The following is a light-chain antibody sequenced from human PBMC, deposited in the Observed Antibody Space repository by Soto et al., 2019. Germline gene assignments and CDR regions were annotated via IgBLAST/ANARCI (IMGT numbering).Light chain of an antibody. V-gene: IGLV1-40*01. J-gene: IGLJ3*02. CDR3: QSYDSSLSYWV. CDR1: SSNIGAGYD. Sequence: QSVLTQPPSVSGAPGQRVTISCTRSSSNIGAGYDVHWYQQLPGTAPKLLVSGNTNRPSGVPDRFSGSKSGTSASLAITGLQAEDEADYYCQSYDSSLSYWVFGGGTKVTVL. CDR2: GNT.